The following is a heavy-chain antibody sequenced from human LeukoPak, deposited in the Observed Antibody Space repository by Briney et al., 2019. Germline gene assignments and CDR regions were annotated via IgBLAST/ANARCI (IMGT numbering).Heavy chain of an antibody. Sequence: SETLSLACTVSGGSINSLSAVDYWGWIRQSPGKGLEWIGGIYYNGNSYFNPSLKSRVSISVDTSKNQISLNLSSVSAADAAVYYCATFGLSRFWGQGSLVTISA. D-gene: IGHD3/OR15-3a*01. V-gene: IGHV4-39*01. J-gene: IGHJ4*02. CDR3: ATFGLSRF. CDR2: IYYNGNS. CDR1: GGSINSLSAVDY.